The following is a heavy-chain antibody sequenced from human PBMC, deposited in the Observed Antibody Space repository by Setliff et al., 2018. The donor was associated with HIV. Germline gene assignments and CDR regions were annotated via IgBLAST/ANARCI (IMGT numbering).Heavy chain of an antibody. CDR1: GDSISSDFY. CDR3: ARGQGCGGGCHYALEM. D-gene: IGHD2-21*02. V-gene: IGHV4-38-2*02. J-gene: IGHJ3*02. Sequence: SETLSLTCTVSGDSISSDFYWGWIRQPPGKGLEWIGSIYHSGNTYYMPSLQSRVTISVDMSKNQFSLNLNSVTAADTAVYYCARGQGCGGGCHYALEMWGQGTMVTVS. CDR2: IYHSGNT.